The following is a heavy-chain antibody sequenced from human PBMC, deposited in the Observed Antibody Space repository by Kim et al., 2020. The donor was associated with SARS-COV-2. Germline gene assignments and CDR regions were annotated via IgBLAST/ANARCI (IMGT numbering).Heavy chain of an antibody. Sequence: SVKVRFTISRDNAKNSLDLQMNSLRAEDTALYYCAKGNYDSSGYYPEFFGYWGQGTLVTVSS. CDR3: AKGNYDSSGYYPEFFGY. J-gene: IGHJ4*02. V-gene: IGHV3-9*01. D-gene: IGHD3-22*01.